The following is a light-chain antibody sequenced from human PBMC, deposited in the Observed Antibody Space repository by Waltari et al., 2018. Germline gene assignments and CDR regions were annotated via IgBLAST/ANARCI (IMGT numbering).Light chain of an antibody. V-gene: IGLV2-23*02. Sequence: QSALTPPASVSGTPGQTNTISCTGTNSDVGNYNLVSWYQRHPGEAPKLRICEVIKRPSGVSNRFSGSKSGNTASLTISGLQAEDEADYYCCSYAGSGTYVFGTGTKVTVL. CDR2: EVI. CDR1: NSDVGNYNL. J-gene: IGLJ1*01. CDR3: CSYAGSGTYV.